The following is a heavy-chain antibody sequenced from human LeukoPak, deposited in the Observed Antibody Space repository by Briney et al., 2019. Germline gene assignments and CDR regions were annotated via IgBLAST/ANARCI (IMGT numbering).Heavy chain of an antibody. CDR3: ARDNIVGATTHDAFDI. D-gene: IGHD1-26*01. J-gene: IGHJ3*02. CDR2: ISYDGSNK. V-gene: IGHV3-30*04. Sequence: GGSLRLSCAASGFTFSSYAMHWVRQAPGQGLEWVAIISYDGSNKYYADSVKGRFTISRDNSKNTLYLQMNSLRAEDTAVYYCARDNIVGATTHDAFDIWGQGTMVTVSS. CDR1: GFTFSSYA.